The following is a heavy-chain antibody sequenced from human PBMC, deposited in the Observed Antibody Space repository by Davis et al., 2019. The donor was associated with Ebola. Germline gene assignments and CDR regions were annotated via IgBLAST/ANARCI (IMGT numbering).Heavy chain of an antibody. CDR3: ARHFWGHYYDSSAYYEGFDP. Sequence: SETLSLTCAVSGGSISSGGYSWSWIRQPPGKGLEWIGYIYHSGSTYYNPSLKSRLTISRDTSKNQFSLKLSSVTAADTAVYYCARHFWGHYYDSSAYYEGFDPWGQGTLVTVSS. D-gene: IGHD3-22*01. CDR2: IYHSGST. CDR1: GGSISSGGYS. J-gene: IGHJ5*02. V-gene: IGHV4-30-2*05.